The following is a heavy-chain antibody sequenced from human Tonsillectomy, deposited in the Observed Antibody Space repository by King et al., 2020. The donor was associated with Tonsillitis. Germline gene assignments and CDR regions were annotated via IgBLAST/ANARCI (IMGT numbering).Heavy chain of an antibody. J-gene: IGHJ4*02. CDR2: ISSSSNYI. CDR3: ARERGGYFYFDY. Sequence: VQLVESGGGLVEPGGSLRLSCAASGFTFIGYSMNWVRQAPGKGLEWVSSISSSSNYIYYADSVKGRFTISRDNAKNSLYLQMNSLRAEDTAVYYCARERGGYFYFDYWGQGTLVTVSS. D-gene: IGHD3-22*01. CDR1: GFTFIGYS. V-gene: IGHV3-21*01.